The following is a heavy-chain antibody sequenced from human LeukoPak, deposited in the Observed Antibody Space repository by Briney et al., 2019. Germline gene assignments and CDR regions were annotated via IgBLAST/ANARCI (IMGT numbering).Heavy chain of an antibody. CDR2: IRGDTGDT. V-gene: IGHV1-2*02. J-gene: IGHJ4*02. D-gene: IGHD2-15*01. CDR1: GYAVGDYY. CDR3: ARVRVNSCDH. Sequence: ASVKVSCKTSGYAVGDYYMHWVRQAPGQGLEWMGWIRGDTGDTDSPQKFRGRVTLTRDTSTDTAYLELSRLRYDDTAIYFCARVRVNSCDHWGQGTLVTVSS.